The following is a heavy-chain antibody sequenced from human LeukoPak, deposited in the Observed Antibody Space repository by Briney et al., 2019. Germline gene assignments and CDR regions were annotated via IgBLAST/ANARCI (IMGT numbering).Heavy chain of an antibody. Sequence: SETLSLTCTVSGGSVSSGNYYWSWIRQPPGKGLEWIGYIYYSGSTNYNPSLKSRVTISVDTSKNQFSLKLTSVTAADTAVYYCARDWGAYSYGYFDYWGQGTLVTVSP. V-gene: IGHV4-61*01. J-gene: IGHJ4*02. CDR3: ARDWGAYSYGYFDY. D-gene: IGHD5-18*01. CDR2: IYYSGST. CDR1: GGSVSSGNYY.